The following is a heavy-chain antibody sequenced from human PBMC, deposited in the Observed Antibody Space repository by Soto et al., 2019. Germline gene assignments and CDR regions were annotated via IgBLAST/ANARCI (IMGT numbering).Heavy chain of an antibody. CDR1: GFTFRSYW. CDR3: ARDFHVRLGITYYYYMDV. V-gene: IGHV3-7*01. CDR2: INQDGSEI. D-gene: IGHD7-27*01. J-gene: IGHJ6*03. Sequence: EVQLVESGGGLVQPGGSLRLSCAASGFTFRSYWMSWVRQAPGKGLEWVANINQDGSEIYYVDSVEGRFSISRDNAENSLYLQMNGLRAEDTAVYYCARDFHVRLGITYYYYMDVWGTGTTVTVSS.